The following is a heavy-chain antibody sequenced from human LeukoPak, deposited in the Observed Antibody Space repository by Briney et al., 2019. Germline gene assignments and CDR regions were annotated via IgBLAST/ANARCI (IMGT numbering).Heavy chain of an antibody. V-gene: IGHV1-18*01. CDR1: GYTFTCYG. D-gene: IGHD3-22*01. Sequence: GASVKVSCKASGYTFTCYGISWVRQAPGQGLEWMGWISAYNGNTNYAQKLQGRVTMTTDTSTSTAYMELRSLRSDDTAVYYCARVDGKYYYDSSGPAHYWGQGTLVTVSS. CDR2: ISAYNGNT. J-gene: IGHJ4*02. CDR3: ARVDGKYYYDSSGPAHY.